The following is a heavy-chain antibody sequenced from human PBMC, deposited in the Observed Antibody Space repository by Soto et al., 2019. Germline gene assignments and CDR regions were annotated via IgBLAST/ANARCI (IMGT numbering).Heavy chain of an antibody. Sequence: GASVKVSCKASGGTFSSYAISWVRQAPGQGLEWMGGIIPIFGTANYAQKFQGRVTITADESTSTAYMELSSLRSEDTAVYYCARVVNDFWSGYYFYYGMDVWGQGTTVTVSS. V-gene: IGHV1-69*13. CDR3: ARVVNDFWSGYYFYYGMDV. J-gene: IGHJ6*02. CDR1: GGTFSSYA. D-gene: IGHD3-3*01. CDR2: IIPIFGTA.